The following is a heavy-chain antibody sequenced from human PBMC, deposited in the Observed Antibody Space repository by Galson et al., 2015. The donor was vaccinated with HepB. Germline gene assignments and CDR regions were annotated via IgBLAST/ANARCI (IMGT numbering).Heavy chain of an antibody. V-gene: IGHV4-38-2*02. CDR3: ASQNYRTLTGHSYWYFDL. Sequence: SETLSLTCTVSGYSISSGHYWGWIRQPPGKGLEWIGSVYHSGSTYYNPSLRSRFTISVDTSKNQFSLNLNSVTAADTAVYFCASQNYRTLTGHSYWYFDLWGRGTLVTVSS. CDR1: GYSISSGHY. CDR2: VYHSGST. D-gene: IGHD3-9*01. J-gene: IGHJ2*01.